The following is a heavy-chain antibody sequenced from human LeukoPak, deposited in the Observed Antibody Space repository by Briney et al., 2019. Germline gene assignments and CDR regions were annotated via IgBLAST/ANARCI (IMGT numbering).Heavy chain of an antibody. CDR2: ISGSGGST. CDR1: GFTFSSYA. D-gene: IGHD3-10*01. Sequence: PGGSLRLSCAASGFTFSSYAMSWVRQAPGKGLEWVSAISGSGGSTYYADSVKGRFTISRDNSKNTLYLQMNSLRAEDTAVYYCATLRVGESYLTPDFDYWGQGTLVTVSS. J-gene: IGHJ4*02. CDR3: ATLRVGESYLTPDFDY. V-gene: IGHV3-23*01.